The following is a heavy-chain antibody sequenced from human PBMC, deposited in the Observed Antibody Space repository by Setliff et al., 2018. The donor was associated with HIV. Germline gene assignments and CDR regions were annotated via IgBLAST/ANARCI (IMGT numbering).Heavy chain of an antibody. J-gene: IGHJ4*02. CDR2: IIPIFGTA. V-gene: IGHV1-69*05. Sequence: RASVKVSCKASGGTFSSYAISWVRQAPGQGLEWMGGIIPIFGTANYAQKFQGRVTITTDESTSTAYMELSSLRSEDTAVYYCARDRRKYYYDSWGQGTLVTVSS. CDR1: GGTFSSYA. D-gene: IGHD3-22*01. CDR3: ARDRRKYYYDS.